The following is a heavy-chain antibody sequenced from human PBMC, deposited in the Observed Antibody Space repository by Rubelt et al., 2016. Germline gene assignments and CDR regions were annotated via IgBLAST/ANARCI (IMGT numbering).Heavy chain of an antibody. Sequence: QVQLQESGPGLVKPSETLSLTCSVSDGSISSYYWSWIRQPPGKGLEWIGYIYYSGSTNYNPSIKSRVTISVNKSTNQYSLIWSSVPAADTAVYYCARGPNSDGWLSFDYWGQGTLVTVSS. D-gene: IGHD6-19*01. CDR3: ARGPNSDGWLSFDY. J-gene: IGHJ4*02. CDR2: IYYSGST. V-gene: IGHV4-59*01. CDR1: DGSISSYY.